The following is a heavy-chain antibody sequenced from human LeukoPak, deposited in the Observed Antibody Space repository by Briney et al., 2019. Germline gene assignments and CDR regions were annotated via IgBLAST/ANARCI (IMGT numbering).Heavy chain of an antibody. CDR2: IKQDGSEK. CDR3: ARGLQLWFV. Sequence: GGSLRLSCAASGFTFSSYEMNWVRQAPGKGLEWVANIKQDGSEKYYVDSVKGRFTISRDNAKNSLYLQMNSLRAEDTAVYYCARGLQLWFVWGQGTLVTVSS. J-gene: IGHJ4*02. D-gene: IGHD5-18*01. V-gene: IGHV3-7*01. CDR1: GFTFSSYE.